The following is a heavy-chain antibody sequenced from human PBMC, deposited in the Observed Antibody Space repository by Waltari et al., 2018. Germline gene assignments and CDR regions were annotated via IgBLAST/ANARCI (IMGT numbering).Heavy chain of an antibody. D-gene: IGHD3-9*01. Sequence: EVQLEESGGGLVQPGGSLRLSCAASGFTFSSSWMHWVRQAPGKVLVWVSRINRDGSTISYADSVKGRFTISRDNAKNTLYLQMNSLSAEDTAVYYCASAYYDILDWGQGTLVTVSS. CDR1: GFTFSSSW. CDR3: ASAYYDILD. V-gene: IGHV3-74*01. J-gene: IGHJ4*02. CDR2: INRDGSTI.